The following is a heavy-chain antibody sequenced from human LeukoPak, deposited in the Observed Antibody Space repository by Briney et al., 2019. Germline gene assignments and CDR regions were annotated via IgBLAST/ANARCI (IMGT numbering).Heavy chain of an antibody. Sequence: ASVKVSCKASGYSFGDYAIHWVRQAPGQRPEWMGWINAGNGKTKYSQNFQARVTITRDRSASTAYMELSSLRSEDTSVYYCARGRWTATETTYYLDYWGQGTLVTVSS. D-gene: IGHD4-17*01. CDR3: ARGRWTATETTYYLDY. CDR2: INAGNGKT. J-gene: IGHJ4*02. V-gene: IGHV1-3*01. CDR1: GYSFGDYA.